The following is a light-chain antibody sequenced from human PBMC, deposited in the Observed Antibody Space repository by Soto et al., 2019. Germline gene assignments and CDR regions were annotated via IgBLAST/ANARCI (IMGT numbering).Light chain of an antibody. Sequence: QSALTQPASVSGSPGQSITISCTGTSSDIGSYNYVAWYQQFPGKTPKLIIYEVRNRPSGVSFRFSGSKSGNTASLTVSGLQAEDEADYYCSSYAVNNKVVFGGGTKLTVL. CDR3: SSYAVNNKVV. V-gene: IGLV2-14*01. CDR2: EVR. J-gene: IGLJ2*01. CDR1: SSDIGSYNY.